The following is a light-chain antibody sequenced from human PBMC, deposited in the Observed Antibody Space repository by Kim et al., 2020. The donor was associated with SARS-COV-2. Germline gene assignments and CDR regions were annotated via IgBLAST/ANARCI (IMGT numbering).Light chain of an antibody. CDR3: QQYSSSPRT. V-gene: IGKV3-20*01. CDR1: QSVSSSY. Sequence: EIVLTQSPGTLSLSPGERATLSCRASQSVSSSYLAWYQQKPGQAPRLLIYGASSRATGIPDKFSGSGSGTDFTLTISRLESEDFAVYFCQQYSSSPRTFGQGTKVDIK. CDR2: GAS. J-gene: IGKJ1*01.